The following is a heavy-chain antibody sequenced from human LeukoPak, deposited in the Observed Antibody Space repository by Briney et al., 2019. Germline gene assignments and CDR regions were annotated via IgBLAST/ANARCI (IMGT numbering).Heavy chain of an antibody. CDR2: IYHSGST. J-gene: IGHJ4*02. CDR1: GGSISSGDYY. D-gene: IGHD2-2*01. CDR3: ATYCSSNSCSFDY. Sequence: SQTLSLTCTVSGGSISSGDYYWSWIRQPPGKGLEWIGTIYHSGSTYYNPSLKSRVTISVDTSKNQFSLNLSSVTAADTAVYYCATYCSSNSCSFDYWGQGTLVTVSS. V-gene: IGHV4-30-4*08.